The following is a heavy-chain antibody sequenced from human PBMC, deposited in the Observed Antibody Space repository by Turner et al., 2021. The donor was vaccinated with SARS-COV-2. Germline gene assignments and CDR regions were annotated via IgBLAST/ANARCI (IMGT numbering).Heavy chain of an antibody. V-gene: IGHV3-7*01. CDR2: ISQDGSDK. CDR1: GITFSSFW. D-gene: IGHD2-15*01. J-gene: IGHJ3*02. CDR3: ARGGCSGGSCAHELGFDHAFDI. Sequence: EMQVVESGGGLVQPGGSLRLSCAAPGITFSSFWMSWVRQAPGKGLEWVDNISQDGSDKIDRHSVRGPCTIYRDNAKKALFRQMNSRRAEDTAVYYCARGGCSGGSCAHELGFDHAFDIWGQGTTVTVSS.